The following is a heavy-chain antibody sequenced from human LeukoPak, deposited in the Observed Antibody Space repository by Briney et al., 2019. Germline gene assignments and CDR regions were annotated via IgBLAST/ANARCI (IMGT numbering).Heavy chain of an antibody. CDR2: IIPIFGTA. CDR3: ARATYYYDSSGYYLH. Sequence: SVKVSCKASGGTFSSYAISWVRQAPGQGLEWMGGIIPIFGTANYAQKFQGRVTITADESTSTAYMELSSLRSGDTAVYYCARATYYYDSSGYYLHWGQGTLVTVSS. CDR1: GGTFSSYA. D-gene: IGHD3-22*01. J-gene: IGHJ4*02. V-gene: IGHV1-69*13.